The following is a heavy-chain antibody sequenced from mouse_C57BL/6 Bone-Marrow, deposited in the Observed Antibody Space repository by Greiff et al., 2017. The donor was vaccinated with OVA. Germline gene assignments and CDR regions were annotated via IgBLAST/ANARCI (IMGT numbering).Heavy chain of an antibody. CDR3: ANFYYYGSSLYYYAMDY. V-gene: IGHV1-9*01. D-gene: IGHD1-1*01. CDR2: ILPGSGST. CDR1: GYTFTGYW. J-gene: IGHJ4*01. Sequence: VQLQQSGAELMKPGASVKLSCKATGYTFTGYWIEWVKQRPGHGLEWIGEILPGSGSTNYNEKFKGKATFTADTSSNTAYMQLSSLTTEDSAIYYCANFYYYGSSLYYYAMDYWGQGTSVTVSS.